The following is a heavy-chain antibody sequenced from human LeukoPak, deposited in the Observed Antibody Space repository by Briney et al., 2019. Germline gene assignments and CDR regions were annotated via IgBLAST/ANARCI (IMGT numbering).Heavy chain of an antibody. J-gene: IGHJ4*02. D-gene: IGHD2-15*01. V-gene: IGHV4-34*01. CDR2: INLSGST. CDR1: GGSFSGYY. Sequence: PSETLSLTCAVYGGSFSGYYWSWIRQPPGKGLEWIGEINLSGSTNYNPSLKSRVTISVDTSKNQFSLKLSSVTAADTAVCYCARARLGYCSGGSCYSGFDYWGQGTLVTVSA. CDR3: ARARLGYCSGGSCYSGFDY.